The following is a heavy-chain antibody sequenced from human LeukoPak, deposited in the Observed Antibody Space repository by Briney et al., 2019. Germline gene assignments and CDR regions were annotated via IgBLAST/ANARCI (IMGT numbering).Heavy chain of an antibody. V-gene: IGHV3-30-3*01. Sequence: PGGSLRLSCAASGFTFSSYAMHWVRQAPGKGLEWVAVISYDGSNKYYADSVKGRFTISRDNSKNTLYLQMNSLRAEDTAVYYCAREYSLSSGDAFDIWGQGTMVTVSS. CDR2: ISYDGSNK. J-gene: IGHJ3*02. CDR3: AREYSLSSGDAFDI. CDR1: GFTFSSYA. D-gene: IGHD2-21*01.